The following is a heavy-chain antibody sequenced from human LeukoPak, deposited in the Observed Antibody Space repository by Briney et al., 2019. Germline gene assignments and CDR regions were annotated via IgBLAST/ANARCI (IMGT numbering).Heavy chain of an antibody. CDR3: ARDQNWYYYGSGSLTDYYYYYYMDV. V-gene: IGHV4-39*07. Sequence: SETLSLTCTVSGGSISSSSYYWGWIRQPPGKGLEWIGSIHYGGSTYYNPSLKSRVTMSVDTSKNQFSLKLSSVTAADTAVYYCARDQNWYYYGSGSLTDYYYYYYMDVWGKGTTVTISS. J-gene: IGHJ6*03. D-gene: IGHD3-10*01. CDR2: IHYGGST. CDR1: GGSISSSSYY.